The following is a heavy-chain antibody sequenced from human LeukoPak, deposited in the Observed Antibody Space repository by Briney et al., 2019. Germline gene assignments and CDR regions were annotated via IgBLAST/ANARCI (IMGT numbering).Heavy chain of an antibody. CDR3: ARDGPDSSSSDFDY. J-gene: IGHJ4*02. CDR2: IKQDGSAK. CDR1: GFTFSSYW. D-gene: IGHD6-6*01. Sequence: GGSLRLSCTASGFTFSSYWMSWVRQAPGKGLEWVANIKQDGSAKYYVDSVKGRFTISRDNAKNSLYLQMDSLRVEDAAVYYCARDGPDSSSSDFDYWGQGTLVTVSS. V-gene: IGHV3-7*01.